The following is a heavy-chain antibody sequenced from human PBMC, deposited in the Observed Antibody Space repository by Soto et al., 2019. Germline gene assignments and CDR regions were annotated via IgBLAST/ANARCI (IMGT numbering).Heavy chain of an antibody. CDR2: TYYRSKWYN. D-gene: IGHD3-10*02. CDR3: ASCRDMYGAFCAHFDD. J-gene: IGHJ4*02. Sequence: PSQTLSLTCAISGDSVSSNRAAWNWIRQSPSRGLEWLGRTYYRSKWYNDYAVSMKSRITINPDTSKNQISLQLNAVTPADTAVYSCASCRDMYGAFCAHFDDWGLGILVTVSS. CDR1: GDSVSSNRAA. V-gene: IGHV6-1*01.